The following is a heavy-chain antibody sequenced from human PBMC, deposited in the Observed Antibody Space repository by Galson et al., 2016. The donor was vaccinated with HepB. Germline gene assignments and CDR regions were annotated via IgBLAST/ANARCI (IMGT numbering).Heavy chain of an antibody. CDR3: ARDPYCGGDCNSPRYFDL. D-gene: IGHD2-21*02. Sequence: SLRLSCAASGFTFSHYSMYWVRQAPGKGLDWAAYISTGGTTIYYADSVQGRFTISRDNAKNLLYLQMNSLRVEDTAVYYCARDPYCGGDCNSPRYFDLWGRGTLVTVSS. CDR1: GFTFSHYS. V-gene: IGHV3-48*04. CDR2: ISTGGTTI. J-gene: IGHJ2*01.